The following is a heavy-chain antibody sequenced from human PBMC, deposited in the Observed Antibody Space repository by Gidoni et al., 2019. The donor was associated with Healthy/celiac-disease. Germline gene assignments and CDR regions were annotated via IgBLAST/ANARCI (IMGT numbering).Heavy chain of an antibody. D-gene: IGHD6-13*01. CDR2: ISGSGGST. Sequence: EVQLLESGGGLVQPGGSLSLSGAASGCTFSSYAVSWVRQAPGKWLEWVSAISGSGGSTYYADSVKGRFTISRDNSKNTLYLQMNSLRAEDTAVYYCAKDLMDSSSSGGMDVWGQGTTVTVSS. J-gene: IGHJ6*02. V-gene: IGHV3-23*01. CDR1: GCTFSSYA. CDR3: AKDLMDSSSSGGMDV.